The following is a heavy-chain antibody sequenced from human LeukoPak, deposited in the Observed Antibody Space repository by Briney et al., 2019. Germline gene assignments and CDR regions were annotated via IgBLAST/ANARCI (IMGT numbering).Heavy chain of an antibody. D-gene: IGHD2-15*01. CDR1: GFTFSDYY. V-gene: IGHV3-11*06. CDR2: ISSSSSYT. J-gene: IGHJ4*02. Sequence: GGSLRLSCAASGFTFSDYYMSWVRQAPGKGLEWVSYISSSSSYTNYADSVKGRFTISRDNAKKSLYLQMNRLRAEDTAVYYCARVVDCSGGSCFMFPDYWGQGTLVTVSS. CDR3: ARVVDCSGGSCFMFPDY.